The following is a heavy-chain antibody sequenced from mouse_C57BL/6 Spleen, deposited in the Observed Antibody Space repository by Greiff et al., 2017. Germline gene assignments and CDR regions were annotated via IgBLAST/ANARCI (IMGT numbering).Heavy chain of an antibody. D-gene: IGHD1-1*01. J-gene: IGHJ1*03. CDR3: TRTVVARGYFDV. CDR2: IRNKANNHAT. Sequence: EVKVEESGGGLVQPGGSMKLSCAASGFTFSDAWMDWVRQSPEKGLEWVAEIRNKANNHATYYAESVKGRFTISRDDSKSSVYLQMNSLRAEDTGIYYCTRTVVARGYFDVWGTGTTVTVSS. V-gene: IGHV6-6*01. CDR1: GFTFSDAW.